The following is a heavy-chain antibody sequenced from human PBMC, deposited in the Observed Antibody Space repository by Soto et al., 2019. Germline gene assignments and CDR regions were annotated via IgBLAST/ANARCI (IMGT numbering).Heavy chain of an antibody. Sequence: SLRLSCAASGFTFDDYAMHWVRQAPGKGLEWVSGISWNSGRIGYADSVKGRFTISRDNAKNSLYLQMNSLRREDTALYYCAKANQVTLVREATFEHWGKGTLVTVSS. V-gene: IGHV3-9*01. D-gene: IGHD3-10*01. CDR1: GFTFDDYA. CDR2: ISWNSGRI. J-gene: IGHJ4*02. CDR3: AKANQVTLVREATFEH.